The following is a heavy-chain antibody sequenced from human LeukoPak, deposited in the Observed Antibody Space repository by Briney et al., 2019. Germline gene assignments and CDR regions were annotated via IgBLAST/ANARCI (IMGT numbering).Heavy chain of an antibody. CDR1: GFTFSSYA. V-gene: IGHV3-23*01. Sequence: PGGSLRLSCAASGFTFSSYAMSWVRQAPGKGLEWVSAISGSGGSTYYADSVKGRFTISRDNSKNTLYLQMNSLRAEDTAVYYCASNHYYDSSGYYREHYYFDYWGQGTLVTVSS. CDR2: ISGSGGST. D-gene: IGHD3-22*01. J-gene: IGHJ4*02. CDR3: ASNHYYDSSGYYREHYYFDY.